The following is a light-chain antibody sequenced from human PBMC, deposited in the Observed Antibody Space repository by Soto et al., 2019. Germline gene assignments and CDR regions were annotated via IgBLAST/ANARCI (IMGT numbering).Light chain of an antibody. V-gene: IGKV3-20*01. CDR2: GAS. CDR3: QQYGNSPQT. CDR1: QSVSSSY. J-gene: IGKJ2*01. Sequence: ETVLTQSPGTLSSSPGERATLSCRASQSVSSSYLAWYQQKPGQAPRLLIYGASTRATGVPDRFSGSGSGTDFTLTISRLEPEDFAIYYCQQYGNSPQTFGQGTKLDVK.